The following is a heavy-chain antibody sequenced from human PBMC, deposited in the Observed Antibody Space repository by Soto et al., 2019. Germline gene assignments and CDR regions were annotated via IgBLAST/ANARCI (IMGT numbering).Heavy chain of an antibody. Sequence: ASVKVSCKASGYTFTSYDISWVRQATGQGLEWMGWMNPNSGNTGYAQKFQGRVTMTRNTSISTAYMELSSLRSEDTAVYYCARGGVYYDYIWGSYRPFDYWGQGTLVTVSS. CDR2: MNPNSGNT. CDR3: ARGGVYYDYIWGSYRPFDY. J-gene: IGHJ4*02. CDR1: GYTFTSYD. V-gene: IGHV1-8*01. D-gene: IGHD3-16*02.